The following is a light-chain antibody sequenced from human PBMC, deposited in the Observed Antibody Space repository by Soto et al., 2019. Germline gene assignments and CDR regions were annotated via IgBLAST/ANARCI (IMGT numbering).Light chain of an antibody. CDR3: QQRSNWHPIT. CDR1: QSVGNN. CDR2: DAS. Sequence: EIVLTHSPNTLSLSPGLRSSLSCRASQSVGNNLLAWYQQKPGQAPTLLIYDASSRASGLPARFSGSGSGTDFTLTISSLEPADFAVYYCQQRSNWHPITFGQGTRLEIK. J-gene: IGKJ5*01. V-gene: IGKV3D-20*02.